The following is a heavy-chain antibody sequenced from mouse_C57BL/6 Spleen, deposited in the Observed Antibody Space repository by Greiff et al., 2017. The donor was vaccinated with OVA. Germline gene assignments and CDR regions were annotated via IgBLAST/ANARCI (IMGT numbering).Heavy chain of an antibody. CDR1: GYTFTSYW. V-gene: IGHV1-64*01. CDR3: ARDYSNYEGYYFDY. CDR2: IHPNSGST. D-gene: IGHD2-5*01. J-gene: IGHJ2*01. Sequence: QVQLQQPGAELVKPGASVKLSCKASGYTFTSYWMHWVKQRPGQGLEWIGMIHPNSGSTNYNEKFKSKATLTVDKSSSTAYRQLSSLTSEDSAVYYCARDYSNYEGYYFDYWGQGTTLTVSS.